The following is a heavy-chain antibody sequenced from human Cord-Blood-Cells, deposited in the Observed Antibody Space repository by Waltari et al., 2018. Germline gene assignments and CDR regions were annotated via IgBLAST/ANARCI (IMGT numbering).Heavy chain of an antibody. Sequence: QVQLVQSGAEVKKPGSSVKVSCKASGGTFSSSAISWVRQAPGRGLEWMGGLIAIGGTASYAQKFQGRVTRTADESTSTSYMWLSSLRSEDTAVYYCARIRLGSWSGSNRPFDYWGQGTLVTVSS. CDR1: GGTFSSSA. D-gene: IGHD3-3*01. V-gene: IGHV1-69*12. CDR3: ARIRLGSWSGSNRPFDY. CDR2: LIAIGGTA. J-gene: IGHJ4*02.